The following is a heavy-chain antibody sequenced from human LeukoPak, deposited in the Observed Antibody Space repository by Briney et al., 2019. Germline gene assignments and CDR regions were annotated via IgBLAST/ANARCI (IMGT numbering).Heavy chain of an antibody. V-gene: IGHV3-43*02. CDR2: ISGDGGST. Sequence: EGSLRLSCAASGFTFDDYTMHWVRHAPGKGLEWVSLISGDGGSTFYADSVKGRFTISRDNSKISLYLQMNSLRTEDTALYYCAKDMHYDSSGYYYAGFDYWGQGTLVTVSS. J-gene: IGHJ4*02. D-gene: IGHD3-22*01. CDR3: AKDMHYDSSGYYYAGFDY. CDR1: GFTFDDYT.